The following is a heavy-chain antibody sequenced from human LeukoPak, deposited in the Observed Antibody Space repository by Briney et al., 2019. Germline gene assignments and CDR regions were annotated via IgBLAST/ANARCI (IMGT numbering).Heavy chain of an antibody. CDR2: IKEDGSDK. CDR1: GFTFSTYW. V-gene: IGHV3-7*03. Sequence: GGSLRLSCAASGFTFSTYWMTWVHQAPGKGLEWVANIKEDGSDKYYVDSVKGRFTISRDNAKNSLYLQMNSLRAEDTAVYFCARDSGWFRFDYWGQGTLVTVSS. CDR3: ARDSGWFRFDY. J-gene: IGHJ4*02. D-gene: IGHD6-13*01.